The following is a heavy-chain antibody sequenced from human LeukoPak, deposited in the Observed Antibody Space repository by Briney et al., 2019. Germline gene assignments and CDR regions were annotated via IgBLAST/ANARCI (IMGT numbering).Heavy chain of an antibody. J-gene: IGHJ3*02. Sequence: PSETLSLTCAVYGGSFSGYYWSWIRQPPGKGLEWIGEINHSGSTNYNPSLKSRVTISVDTSKNQFSLKLSSVTAAGTAVYYCARGLKYSSKLGAFDIWGQGTMVTVSS. D-gene: IGHD6-13*01. V-gene: IGHV4-34*01. CDR3: ARGLKYSSKLGAFDI. CDR1: GGSFSGYY. CDR2: INHSGST.